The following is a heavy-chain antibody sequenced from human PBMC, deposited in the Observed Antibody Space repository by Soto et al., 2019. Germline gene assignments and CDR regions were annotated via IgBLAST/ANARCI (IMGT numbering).Heavy chain of an antibody. CDR3: ARDGASVGAPTRSFDY. CDR1: GGSISSGGYY. J-gene: IGHJ4*02. Sequence: PSETLSLTCTVSGGSISSGGYYWSWIRQHPGKGLEWIGYIYYSGSTYYNPSLKSRVTISVDTSKNQFSLKLSSVTAADTAVYYCARDGASVGAPTRSFDYWGQGTLVTVSS. V-gene: IGHV4-31*03. CDR2: IYYSGST. D-gene: IGHD1-26*01.